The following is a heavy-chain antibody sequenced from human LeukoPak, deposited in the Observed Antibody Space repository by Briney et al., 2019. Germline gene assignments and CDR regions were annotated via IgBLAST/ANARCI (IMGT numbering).Heavy chain of an antibody. CDR1: GFTFSSYW. CDR2: ISGSGDST. Sequence: GESLRLSCAGSGFTFSSYWMSWVRQAPGKGLEWVSAISGSGDSTHYADSVKGRFTISRDNSRNTLYLQMDSLRAEDTAVYYCAKPFIVGATGYYYYYMDVWGKGTTVTVSS. D-gene: IGHD1-26*01. V-gene: IGHV3-23*01. CDR3: AKPFIVGATGYYYYYMDV. J-gene: IGHJ6*03.